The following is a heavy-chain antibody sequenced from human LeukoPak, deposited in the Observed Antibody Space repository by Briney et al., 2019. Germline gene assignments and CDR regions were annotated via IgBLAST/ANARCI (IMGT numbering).Heavy chain of an antibody. V-gene: IGHV4-4*07. Sequence: SETLSLTCTVSGDSISSYYWSWIRQPAGKGLEWIGRIYTSGSTNYSPSLKSRVTMSVDTSKNQVSLKLNSVTAADTAVYYCARDQSGSRAFDYWGQGTLVTVSS. J-gene: IGHJ4*02. CDR1: GDSISSYY. CDR2: IYTSGST. CDR3: ARDQSGSRAFDY. D-gene: IGHD1-26*01.